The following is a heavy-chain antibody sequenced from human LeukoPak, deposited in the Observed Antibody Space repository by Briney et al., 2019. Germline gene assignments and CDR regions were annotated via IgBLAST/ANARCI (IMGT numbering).Heavy chain of an antibody. J-gene: IGHJ4*02. D-gene: IGHD2-15*01. CDR3: ASHDPNLIYCSGGSCYIDY. CDR2: IYYSGST. V-gene: IGHV4-39*01. Sequence: SETLSLTCTVSGGSISSSSHYWGWIRQPPGKGLEWIGSIYYSGSTYYNPSLKSRVTISVDTSKNQFSLKLSSVTAADTAVYYCASHDPNLIYCSGGSCYIDYWGQGTLVTVSS. CDR1: GGSISSSSHY.